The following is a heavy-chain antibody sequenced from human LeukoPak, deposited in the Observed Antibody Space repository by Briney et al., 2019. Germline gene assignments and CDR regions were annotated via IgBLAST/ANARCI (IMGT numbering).Heavy chain of an antibody. CDR1: GYSFTAFF. CDR3: ARDGDYGTGSNCRGCIDS. V-gene: IGHV1-2*02. D-gene: IGHD3-10*01. Sequence: ASVKVSCKTSGYSFTAFFIHWVRQAPGQGLEWMGWIHPRRGDTNYAQKFQGRVTMTRDTSISTAYLDLSSLRSNDTAVYYCARDGDYGTGSNCRGCIDSWGQGNPVTVSP. J-gene: IGHJ4*02. CDR2: IHPRRGDT.